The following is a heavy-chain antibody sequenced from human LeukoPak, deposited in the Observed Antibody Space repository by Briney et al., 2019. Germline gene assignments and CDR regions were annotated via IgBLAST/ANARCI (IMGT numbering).Heavy chain of an antibody. CDR1: GFTFSNVW. CDR2: IKRKTDGGIA. J-gene: IGHJ5*02. V-gene: IGHV3-15*01. CDR3: TAMKCEP. Sequence: GGSLRLSCAASGFTFSNVWMNWVRQAPGKGLECVGRIKRKTDGGIADYAAPVKGRFPISRDDSETTLYPQMNSLKTEDTALYYCTAMKCEPGGQGTPVTVSS.